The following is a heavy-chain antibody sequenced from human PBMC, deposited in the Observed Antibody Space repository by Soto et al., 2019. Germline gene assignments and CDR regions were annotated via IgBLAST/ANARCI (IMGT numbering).Heavy chain of an antibody. Sequence: GSLRLSCAASDSGFTFNTYSLNWVRQAPGKGLEWVSSISGSSEFIYYAESVKGRFTISRDNRKNSVYLQMKSLRAEDTAVYYCAKSGGGSGYLFALDIWGQGTIVTVSS. V-gene: IGHV3-21*01. CDR3: AKSGGGSGYLFALDI. J-gene: IGHJ3*02. CDR1: DSGFTFNTYS. CDR2: ISGSSEFI. D-gene: IGHD3-22*01.